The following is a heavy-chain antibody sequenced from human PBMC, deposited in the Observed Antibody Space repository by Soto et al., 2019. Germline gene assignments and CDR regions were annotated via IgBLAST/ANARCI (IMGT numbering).Heavy chain of an antibody. CDR3: ARHLYDNRNYLDALDV. D-gene: IGHD3-22*01. Sequence: PGESLKISCNVSGYSFTTFWISWVRQMPEKGLERMGRLDPADSFTNYSPSFQGHVTISVDKSINTAYLQWSSLKASDTAIYYCARHLYDNRNYLDALDVWGQGTMVTVSS. CDR1: GYSFTTFW. V-gene: IGHV5-10-1*01. CDR2: LDPADSFT. J-gene: IGHJ3*01.